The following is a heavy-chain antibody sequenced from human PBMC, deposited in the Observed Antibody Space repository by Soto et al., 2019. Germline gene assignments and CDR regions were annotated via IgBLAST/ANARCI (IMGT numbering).Heavy chain of an antibody. V-gene: IGHV4-4*02. D-gene: IGHD6-19*01. CDR3: ATWGIAVAGTRSDY. J-gene: IGHJ4*02. CDR2: ISHGGST. CDR1: GGSINSSDW. Sequence: QVHLQESGPGLVKPSGTLSLICAVSGGSINSSDWWTWVRQPPGKGLEWIGEISHGGSTNYNPSLKSRVTMSVDKSKNHFSLRLSSVTAADTAVYYCATWGIAVAGTRSDYWGQGTLVTVSS.